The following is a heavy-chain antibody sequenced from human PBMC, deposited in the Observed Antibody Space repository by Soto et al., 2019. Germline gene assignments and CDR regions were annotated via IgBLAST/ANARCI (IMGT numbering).Heavy chain of an antibody. J-gene: IGHJ4*02. D-gene: IGHD1-1*01. CDR3: ARRAETNGWNGFGADKYYFDF. Sequence: ASVKVSCKASGYTFTSYDIYWVRQATGRGLEWMGWMNPNTGNSGYAQKFQGRVTMTSDTSISTVHMELSSLRSEDTAVYYCARRAETNGWNGFGADKYYFDFWGQGTLVTVSS. CDR2: MNPNTGNS. V-gene: IGHV1-8*01. CDR1: GYTFTSYD.